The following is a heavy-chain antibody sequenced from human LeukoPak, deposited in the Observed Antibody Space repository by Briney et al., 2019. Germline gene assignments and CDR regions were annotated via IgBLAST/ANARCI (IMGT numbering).Heavy chain of an antibody. CDR1: GGSFTDYF. D-gene: IGHD3-22*01. Sequence: SETLSLTCDVFGGSFTDYFWTWIRQSPGKGLEWIGEVNDYTGNTNYNPSLNSRVSISLEKSKNQFSLELRSVTAADTAVYYCARGRIAKIVVVHSFQYGMDVWGQGTTVTVSS. J-gene: IGHJ6*02. V-gene: IGHV4-34*01. CDR3: ARGRIAKIVVVHSFQYGMDV. CDR2: VNDYTGNT.